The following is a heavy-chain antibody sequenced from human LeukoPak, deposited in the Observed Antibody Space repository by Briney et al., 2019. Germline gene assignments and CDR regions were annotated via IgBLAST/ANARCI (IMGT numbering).Heavy chain of an antibody. CDR1: GGSFSGYY. CDR2: INHSGST. V-gene: IGHV4-34*01. Sequence: SETLSLTCAVYGGSFSGYYWSWIRQPPGKGLEWIGEINHSGSTNYNPSLKSRVTISVDTSKNQFSLKLSSVTAADTAVYYCARSSDYQGSKRALGHYWGQGTLVTVSS. D-gene: IGHD3-10*01. J-gene: IGHJ4*02. CDR3: ARSSDYQGSKRALGHY.